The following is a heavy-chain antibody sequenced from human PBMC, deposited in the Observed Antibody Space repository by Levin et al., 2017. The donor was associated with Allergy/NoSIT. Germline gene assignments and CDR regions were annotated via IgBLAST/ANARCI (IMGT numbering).Heavy chain of an antibody. Sequence: GGSLRLSCQGSGYSFTSYWIGWVRQMPGKGLEWMGIIYPGDSDTRYSPSFQGQVTISADKSISTAYLQWSSLKASATAIYYCARRGTRDYYYYMDVWGKGTTVTVSS. CDR2: IYPGDSDT. D-gene: IGHD1-1*01. CDR3: ARRGTRDYYYYMDV. J-gene: IGHJ6*03. V-gene: IGHV5-51*01. CDR1: GYSFTSYW.